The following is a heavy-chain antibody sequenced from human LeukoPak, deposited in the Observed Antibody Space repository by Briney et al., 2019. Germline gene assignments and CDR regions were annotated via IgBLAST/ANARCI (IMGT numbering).Heavy chain of an antibody. J-gene: IGHJ4*02. CDR3: ARIGNRDGIDY. D-gene: IGHD2-21*02. Sequence: SVKVSCKASGGTFSSYAISWVRQAPGQGLEWMGGIIPIFGTANYAQKLQGRVTMTTDTSTSTAYMELRSLRSDDTAVYYCARIGNRDGIDYWGQGTLVTVSS. CDR2: IIPIFGTA. V-gene: IGHV1-69*05. CDR1: GGTFSSYA.